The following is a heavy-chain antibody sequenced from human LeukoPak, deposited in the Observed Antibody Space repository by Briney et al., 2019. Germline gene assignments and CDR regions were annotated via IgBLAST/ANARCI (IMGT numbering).Heavy chain of an antibody. Sequence: GSLRLSCAASGFTFSTYAMSWVRQAPGKGLEWVSAISATGRTTYYADSVKGRFTTSRDNSKNTLHLQLNSLRAEDTAMYYCAKGKETAFLDWFDPWGQGTLVTVS. CDR2: ISATGRTT. V-gene: IGHV3-23*01. CDR3: AKGKETAFLDWFDP. D-gene: IGHD2-21*02. J-gene: IGHJ5*02. CDR1: GFTFSTYA.